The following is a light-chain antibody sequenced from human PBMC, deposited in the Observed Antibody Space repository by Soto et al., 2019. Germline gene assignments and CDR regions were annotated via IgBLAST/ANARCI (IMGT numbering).Light chain of an antibody. V-gene: IGLV2-8*01. CDR3: SSFAGNNNLV. Sequence: QSALTQPPSASGSPGQSVTISCIGTSSDVGGYNYVSWYQQHPGKAPKLMISEVSKRPSGVPDRFSGSKSGNTASLTVSGLQAEDEDDYYCSSFAGNNNLVFGGGTKLTVL. CDR1: SSDVGGYNY. J-gene: IGLJ2*01. CDR2: EVS.